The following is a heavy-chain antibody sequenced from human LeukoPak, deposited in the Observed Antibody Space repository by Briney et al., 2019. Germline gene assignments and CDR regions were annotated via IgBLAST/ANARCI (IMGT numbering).Heavy chain of an antibody. CDR2: ISYNGGSS. J-gene: IGHJ4*02. V-gene: IGHV3-64D*09. CDR3: VKAPSSGWFGDY. D-gene: IGHD6-19*01. Sequence: GRSLRLSCAASGFTFSSYGMHWVRQAPGKGLEYVSAISYNGGSSYHADSVKGRFTISRDNSKNTLYLQMSSLRGEDTAVYYCVKAPSSGWFGDYWGQGTLVTVSS. CDR1: GFTFSSYG.